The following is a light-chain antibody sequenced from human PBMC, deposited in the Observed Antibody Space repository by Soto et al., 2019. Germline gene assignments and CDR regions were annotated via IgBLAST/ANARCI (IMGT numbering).Light chain of an antibody. CDR1: SSDVGSYNY. CDR2: EVS. Sequence: QSALTQPASVSGSPGQSITISCTGTSSDVGSYNYVSWHQHHPGKAPKLMIYEVSNRPSGVSYRFSGSKSGNTASLTISGLQAEDEAVYYCSSYTVSSTWVFGGGTKVTVL. V-gene: IGLV2-14*01. J-gene: IGLJ3*02. CDR3: SSYTVSSTWV.